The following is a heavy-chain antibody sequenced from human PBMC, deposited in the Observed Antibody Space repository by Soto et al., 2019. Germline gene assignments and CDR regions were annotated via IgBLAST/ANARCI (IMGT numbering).Heavy chain of an antibody. CDR3: ARDKPTYYYDSSGYDAFDI. D-gene: IGHD3-22*01. CDR1: GYTFTSYG. Sequence: QVQLVQSGAEVKKPGASVKVSCKASGYTFTSYGISWVRQAPGQGLEWMGWISVYNGDTKYAQKLQGRVTMTTDTSTSTAYMELRSLRSDDTAVYYCARDKPTYYYDSSGYDAFDIWGQGTMVTVSS. V-gene: IGHV1-18*04. CDR2: ISVYNGDT. J-gene: IGHJ3*02.